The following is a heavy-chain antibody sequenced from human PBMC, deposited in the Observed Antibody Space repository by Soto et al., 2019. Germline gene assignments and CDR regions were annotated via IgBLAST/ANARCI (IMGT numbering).Heavy chain of an antibody. J-gene: IGHJ4*01. CDR1: GFTFSSYW. Sequence: PGGSLRLSCAASGFTFSSYWMSWVRQAPGKGLEWVANVNQDGGEKFYVGSVKGRFTISRDNAENSVFLQMNSLRDEDTAVYFCVRDRDLYRDMVHADLWGQGTLVTVSS. D-gene: IGHD1-26*01. CDR3: VRDRDLYRDMVHADL. CDR2: VNQDGGEK. V-gene: IGHV3-7*01.